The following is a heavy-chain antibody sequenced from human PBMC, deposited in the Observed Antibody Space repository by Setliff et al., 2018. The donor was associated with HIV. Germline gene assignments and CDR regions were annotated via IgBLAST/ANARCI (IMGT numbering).Heavy chain of an antibody. CDR1: GGSISTYY. CDR3: ARGSDTTGWSRYYYYMDV. V-gene: IGHV4-4*07. CDR2: IYTSGST. J-gene: IGHJ6*03. Sequence: SETLSLTCTVSGGSISTYYWTWIRQPAGKGLEWIGRIYTSGSTNYNPSLKSRVTMSVDTSKNQFSLKPCSVTAADTSMYYCARGSDTTGWSRYYYYMDVWGKGTTVTASS. D-gene: IGHD6-19*01.